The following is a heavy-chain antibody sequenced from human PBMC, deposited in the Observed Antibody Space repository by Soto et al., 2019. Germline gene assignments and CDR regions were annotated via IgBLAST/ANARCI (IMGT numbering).Heavy chain of an antibody. D-gene: IGHD6-13*01. CDR2: FDPEDGET. CDR3: ATDPGIAAASFPY. Sequence: ASVMVSCKASGRTFSSYAISWVRQAPGKGLERMGGFDPEDGETIYAQKFQGRVTMTEDTSTDTAYMELSSLRSEDTAVYYCATDPGIAAASFPYWGQGTLVTVSS. V-gene: IGHV1-24*01. J-gene: IGHJ4*02. CDR1: GRTFSSYA.